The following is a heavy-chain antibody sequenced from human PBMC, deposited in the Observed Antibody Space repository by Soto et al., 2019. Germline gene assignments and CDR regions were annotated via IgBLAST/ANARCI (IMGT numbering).Heavy chain of an antibody. Sequence: PSETLSLTCTVSGGSISSGDYYWSWIRQPPGKGLEWIGYIYYSGSTYYNPSLKSRVTISVDTSKNQFSLKLSSVTAADTAVYYCARVRITMVRGVITDYYYYYGMDVWGKGTTVTVSS. CDR1: GGSISSGDYY. CDR3: ARVRITMVRGVITDYYYYYGMDV. J-gene: IGHJ6*04. CDR2: IYYSGST. D-gene: IGHD3-10*01. V-gene: IGHV4-30-4*01.